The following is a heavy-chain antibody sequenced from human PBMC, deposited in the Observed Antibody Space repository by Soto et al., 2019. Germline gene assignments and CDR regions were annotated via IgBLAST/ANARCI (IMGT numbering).Heavy chain of an antibody. CDR1: GGTFRTAA. CDR2: IMPVFRTP. D-gene: IGHD2-8*01. CDR3: ARDNDRPQLGGNYYYILDV. Sequence: QVQLEQSGAEVKKPGSSVKVSCKASGGTFRTAAVSWVRQAPGQGLEWMGGIMPVFRTPDYAQKFHGRVTVTSDXXTSTAYMELSGLRSDDTAVYYCARDNDRPQLGGNYYYILDVWGQGTTITVSS. J-gene: IGHJ6*02. V-gene: IGHV1-69*05.